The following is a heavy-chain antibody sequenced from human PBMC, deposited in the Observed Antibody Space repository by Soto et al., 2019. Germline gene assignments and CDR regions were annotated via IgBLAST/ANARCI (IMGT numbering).Heavy chain of an antibody. D-gene: IGHD6-13*01. V-gene: IGHV3-30-3*01. CDR2: ISYDGSNK. CDR1: GFTFSSYA. CDR3: SRDPGIAAAEFYYGMDV. Sequence: GGSLTLSCAASGFTFSSYAMHWVRQAPGKGLEWVAVISYDGSNKYYADSVKGRFTISRDNSKNTLYLQMNSLRAEDTTVYYCSRDPGIAAAEFYYGMDVWGQGTTVTVSS. J-gene: IGHJ6*02.